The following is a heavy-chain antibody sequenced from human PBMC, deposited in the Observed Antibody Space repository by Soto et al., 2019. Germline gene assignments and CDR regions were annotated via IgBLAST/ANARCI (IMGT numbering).Heavy chain of an antibody. CDR3: SRPNGGDYAFDI. CDR1: GGSITGYY. D-gene: IGHD3-10*01. Sequence: QVQLQESGPGLVKPSETLSLTCSVSGGSITGYYWSWIRQPPGRGLEWIGYIYNSGSTNYNPSLKSRVTKPVDASTNQLSRRMTAVTAADSAVYYWSRPNGGDYAFDIGGRGTMVTVSS. V-gene: IGHV4-59*08. J-gene: IGHJ3*02. CDR2: IYNSGST.